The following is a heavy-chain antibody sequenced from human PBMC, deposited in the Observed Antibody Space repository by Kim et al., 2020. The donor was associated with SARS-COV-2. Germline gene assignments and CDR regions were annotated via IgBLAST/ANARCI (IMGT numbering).Heavy chain of an antibody. Sequence: ASVKVSCKASGYTFTSNHMHWVRQAPGQGLEWMGMITPNGGSTNYAQKFQGSVTMTRDTSTSTVYMELSSLRSEDTVVYYCARDREGDWTFDYWGQGTLVTVSS. CDR3: ARDREGDWTFDY. V-gene: IGHV1-46*01. J-gene: IGHJ4*02. D-gene: IGHD2-21*02. CDR2: ITPNGGST. CDR1: GYTFTSNH.